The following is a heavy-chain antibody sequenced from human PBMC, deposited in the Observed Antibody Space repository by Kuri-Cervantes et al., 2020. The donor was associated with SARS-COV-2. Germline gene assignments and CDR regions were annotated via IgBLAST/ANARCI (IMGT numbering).Heavy chain of an antibody. CDR3: AKDQGDSYGISYFDY. V-gene: IGHV3-21*01. D-gene: IGHD5-18*01. Sequence: GESLKISCVASGFTFSAYTLNWVRQAPGKGLEWVSSITRSSVYISYADSLKGRFTISRDNAKNSLYLQMNSLRAEDTAVYYCAKDQGDSYGISYFDYWGQGTLVTVSS. CDR2: ITRSSVYI. J-gene: IGHJ4*02. CDR1: GFTFSAYT.